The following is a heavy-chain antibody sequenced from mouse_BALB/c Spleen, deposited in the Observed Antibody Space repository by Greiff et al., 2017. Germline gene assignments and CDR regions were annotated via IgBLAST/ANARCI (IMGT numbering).Heavy chain of an antibody. V-gene: IGHV1-4*01. CDR1: GYTFTSYT. Sequence: QVQLKESGAELARPGASVKMSCKASGYTFTSYTMHWVKQRPGQGLEWIGYINPSSGYTNYNQKFKDKATLTADKSSSTAYMQLSSLTSEDSAVYYCAKNYYYAMDYWGQGTSVTGSS. CDR2: INPSSGYT. CDR3: AKNYYYAMDY. J-gene: IGHJ4*01.